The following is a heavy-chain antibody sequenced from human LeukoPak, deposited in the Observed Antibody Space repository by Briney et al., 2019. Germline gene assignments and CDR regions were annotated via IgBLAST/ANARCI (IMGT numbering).Heavy chain of an antibody. Sequence: VASVKVSCKASGGTFSSYAISWVRQAPGQGLEWMGGIIPIFGTANYAQKFQGRVTITAGKSTSTAYMELSSLRSEDTAVYYCARDRDYYDSSGPTSDAFDIWGQGTMVTVSS. CDR1: GGTFSSYA. J-gene: IGHJ3*02. CDR3: ARDRDYYDSSGPTSDAFDI. D-gene: IGHD3-22*01. CDR2: IIPIFGTA. V-gene: IGHV1-69*06.